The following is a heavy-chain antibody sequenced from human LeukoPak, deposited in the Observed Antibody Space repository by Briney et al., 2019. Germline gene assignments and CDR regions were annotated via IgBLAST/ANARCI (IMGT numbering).Heavy chain of an antibody. V-gene: IGHV3-33*01. CDR3: ARDANSDAFNI. D-gene: IGHD5-24*01. CDR1: GFSFGNYG. Sequence: GGSLRLSCAASGFSFGNYGMHWVRQTPGKGLEWVAVIWKDGSDKKYADSVKGRFTISRDNSKNTLYLQMNSLRVEDTAVYYCARDANSDAFNIWGQGTMVTVSS. J-gene: IGHJ3*02. CDR2: IWKDGSDK.